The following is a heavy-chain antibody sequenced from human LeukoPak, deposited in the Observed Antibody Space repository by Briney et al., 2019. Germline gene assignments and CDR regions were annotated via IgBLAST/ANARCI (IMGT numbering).Heavy chain of an antibody. CDR2: IIPIFGTA. V-gene: IGHV1-69*01. CDR3: ARDRDGYNCFDY. D-gene: IGHD5-24*01. CDR1: GGTFSSYA. Sequence: SVKVSCKASGGTFSSYAISWVRQAPGQGLEWMGGIIPIFGTANYAQKFQGRVTITADESTSTAYMELSSLRSEDTAVYYCARDRDGYNCFDYWGQGTLVTVSS. J-gene: IGHJ4*02.